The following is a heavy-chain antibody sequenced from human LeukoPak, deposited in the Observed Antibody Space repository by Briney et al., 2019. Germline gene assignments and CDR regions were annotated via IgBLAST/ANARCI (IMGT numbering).Heavy chain of an antibody. Sequence: GGSLRLSCTASGFTFGDYAMSWVRRAPGKGLEWVGFIRSKAYGGTTEYAASVKGRFTISRDDSKSIAYLQMNSLKTEDTAVYYCTRDSLDRIAVAGTLDYWGQGTLVTVSS. CDR1: GFTFGDYA. CDR3: TRDSLDRIAVAGTLDY. J-gene: IGHJ4*02. V-gene: IGHV3-49*04. CDR2: IRSKAYGGTT. D-gene: IGHD6-19*01.